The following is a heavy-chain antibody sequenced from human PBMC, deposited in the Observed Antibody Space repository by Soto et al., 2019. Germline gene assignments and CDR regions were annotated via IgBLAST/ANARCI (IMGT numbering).Heavy chain of an antibody. V-gene: IGHV3-33*01. CDR2: IWYDGSNK. CDR1: GSIFSGYG. CDR3: ARDGTGGTAFRGFCDY. J-gene: IGHJ4*02. Sequence: QEQLAESGGGVVQPGRSLRLSCAASGSIFSGYGMHWVRQAPGKGLEWVAVIWYDGSNKYYADSVKGRFTISRDNSKNMLYLQMDSLRAEDTAVYYCARDGTGGTAFRGFCDYWGQGTLVTVSS. D-gene: IGHD2-8*02.